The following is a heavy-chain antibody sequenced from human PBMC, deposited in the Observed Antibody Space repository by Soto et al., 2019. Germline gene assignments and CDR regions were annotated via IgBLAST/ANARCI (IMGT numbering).Heavy chain of an antibody. CDR1: GLNFSSYA. V-gene: IGHV3-64*01. J-gene: IGHJ3*02. CDR3: ARLYSSSWYADAFDI. D-gene: IGHD6-13*01. CDR2: ISSNGGST. Sequence: GGSMRLSCAASGLNFSSYAMHWVRQEPGKGLEYVSAISSNGGSTYYANSVKGRFTISRDNSKNTLYLQMGSLRAEDMAVYYCARLYSSSWYADAFDIWGQGTMVTVSS.